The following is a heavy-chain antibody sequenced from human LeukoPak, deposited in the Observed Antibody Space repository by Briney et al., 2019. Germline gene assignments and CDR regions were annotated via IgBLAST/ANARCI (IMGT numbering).Heavy chain of an antibody. D-gene: IGHD4-17*01. J-gene: IGHJ2*01. V-gene: IGHV5-51*01. CDR1: GYIFTSYW. Sequence: PGESLQISCKGSGYIFTSYWIGWVRQLPGKGLEWMGIIYPGDSDTRYSPSFQGQVTISADKSISTAYLQWSSLKASDTAMYYCARLVTTRYYYWYFDLWGRGTLVTVSS. CDR2: IYPGDSDT. CDR3: ARLVTTRYYYWYFDL.